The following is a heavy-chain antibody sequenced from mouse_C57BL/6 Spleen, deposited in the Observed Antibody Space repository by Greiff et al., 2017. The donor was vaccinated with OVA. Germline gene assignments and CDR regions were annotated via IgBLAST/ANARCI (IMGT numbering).Heavy chain of an antibody. CDR3: ARGEDSNYVFDD. Sequence: EVQLQQSGPVLVKPGASVKMSCKASGYTFTDYYMNWVKQSHGKSLEWIGVINPYNGGTSYNQKFKGKATLTVDKSSSTAYMELNSLTSEDAAVYYCARGEDSNYVFDDWGQGTTLTVSS. V-gene: IGHV1-19*01. CDR1: GYTFTDYY. J-gene: IGHJ2*01. CDR2: INPYNGGT. D-gene: IGHD2-5*01.